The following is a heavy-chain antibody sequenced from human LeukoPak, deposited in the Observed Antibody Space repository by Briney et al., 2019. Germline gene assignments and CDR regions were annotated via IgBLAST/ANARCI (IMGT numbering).Heavy chain of an antibody. J-gene: IGHJ4*02. V-gene: IGHV4-34*01. CDR2: INHSGST. CDR1: IGSFSGYY. D-gene: IGHD3/OR15-3a*01. Sequence: SETLSLTCAVYIGSFSGYYSSWIRQPPGKGLEWIGEINHSGSTNYNPSLKSRVTISVDTSKNQFSLKLSSVTAADTGLYYCARGPGFSTRSDYFDYWGQGTLVTVSS. CDR3: ARGPGFSTRSDYFDY.